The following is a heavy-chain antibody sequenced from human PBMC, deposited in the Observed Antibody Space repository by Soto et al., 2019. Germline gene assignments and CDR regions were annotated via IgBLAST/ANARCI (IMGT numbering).Heavy chain of an antibody. CDR2: INHSGST. J-gene: IGHJ6*02. CDR3: ARVLRTVPAAIGLVYYGMDV. Sequence: SETLSLTCAVYGGSFSGYYWSWILQPPGKXLEWIGEINHSGSTNYNPSLKSRVTISVGTSKNQFSLKLSSVTAADTAVYYCARVLRTVPAAIGLVYYGMDVWGQGITVTVSS. V-gene: IGHV4-34*01. D-gene: IGHD2-2*02. CDR1: GGSFSGYY.